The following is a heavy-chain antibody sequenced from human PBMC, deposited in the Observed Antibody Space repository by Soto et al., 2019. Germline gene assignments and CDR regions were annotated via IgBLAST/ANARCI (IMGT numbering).Heavy chain of an antibody. J-gene: IGHJ5*02. CDR3: ARGLRSGGSRPFDP. D-gene: IGHD2-15*01. V-gene: IGHV1-69*12. CDR1: GGTFSSYA. CDR2: IIPIFGTA. Sequence: QVQLVQSGAEVKKPGSSVKVSCKASGGTFSSYAISWVRQAPGQGLEWMGGIIPIFGTANYAQNFQGRVTITAAESTSTSYMELSSLRSEYTAVYYCARGLRSGGSRPFDPWGQGTLVTVSS.